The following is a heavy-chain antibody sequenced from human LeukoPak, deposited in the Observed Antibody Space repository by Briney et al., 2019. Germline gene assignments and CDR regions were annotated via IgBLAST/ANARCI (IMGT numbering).Heavy chain of an antibody. D-gene: IGHD3-22*01. V-gene: IGHV3-23*01. Sequence: GGSLRLSCAASGFTFSSYAMSWVRQAPGKGLEWVSAISGSGGSTYYADSVKGRFTISRDNSKNTLYLQMNSLRAEGTAVYYCAKDSPLGYYDSSGYLDYWGQGTLVTVSS. CDR1: GFTFSSYA. J-gene: IGHJ4*02. CDR2: ISGSGGST. CDR3: AKDSPLGYYDSSGYLDY.